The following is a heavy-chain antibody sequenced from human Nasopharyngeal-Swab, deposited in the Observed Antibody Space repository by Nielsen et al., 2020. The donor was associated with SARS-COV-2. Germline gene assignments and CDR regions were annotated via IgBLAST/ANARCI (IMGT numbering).Heavy chain of an antibody. Sequence: GGSLRLSCAASGFTFSDYYMSWIRQAPGKGLEWVANIKQDGSEKYYVDSVKGRFTISRDNAKNTLYLQMNTLGAEDTAVYYCASDSGSFSPAHAYWGQGTLVTVSS. V-gene: IGHV3-7*01. CDR3: ASDSGSFSPAHAY. CDR1: GFTFSDYY. D-gene: IGHD3-10*01. CDR2: IKQDGSEK. J-gene: IGHJ4*02.